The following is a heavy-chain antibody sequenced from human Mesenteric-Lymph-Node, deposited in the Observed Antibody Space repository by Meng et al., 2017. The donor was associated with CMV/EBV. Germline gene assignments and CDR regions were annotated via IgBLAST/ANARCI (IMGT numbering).Heavy chain of an antibody. J-gene: IGHJ6*02. Sequence: GESLKISCAASGFTFSNAWMSWVRQAPGKGLEWVGRIKSKTDGGTTDYAAPVKGRFTISRDDSKNTLYLQMNSLKTEDTAVYYCTTDTTHNDFWSVPSYGMDVWGQGTTVTVSS. CDR1: GFTFSNAW. CDR3: TTDTTHNDFWSVPSYGMDV. D-gene: IGHD3-3*01. V-gene: IGHV3-15*01. CDR2: IKSKTDGGTT.